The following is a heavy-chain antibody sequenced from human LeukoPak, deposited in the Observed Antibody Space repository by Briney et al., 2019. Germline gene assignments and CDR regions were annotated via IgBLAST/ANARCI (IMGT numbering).Heavy chain of an antibody. V-gene: IGHV3-15*01. Sequence: PGGSLRLSCTASGFTFSNAWMSWVRQAPGKGLEGVGRIKSKTDGGTTDYAAPVKGRFTISRDDSKNTLYLQMNSLKTEDTAVYYCTTTSIAVAGPFDYWGQGTLVTVSS. D-gene: IGHD6-19*01. CDR1: GFTFSNAW. CDR2: IKSKTDGGTT. J-gene: IGHJ4*02. CDR3: TTTSIAVAGPFDY.